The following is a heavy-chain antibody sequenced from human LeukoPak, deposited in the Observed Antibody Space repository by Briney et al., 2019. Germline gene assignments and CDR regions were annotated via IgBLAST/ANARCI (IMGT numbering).Heavy chain of an antibody. D-gene: IGHD2-8*01. J-gene: IGHJ5*01. CDR2: IHYSGSS. CDR1: GDSTSNFY. CDR3: ALAPNSNWFDF. Sequence: SEALSLTCTVSGDSTSNFYWNWIRQSPGKGLEWLGNIHYSGSSVYNPCLKSRGTISIDTSRRQFFLKLNSVTAADTAVYFCALAPNSNWFDFWGPGTLVTVSS. V-gene: IGHV4-59*03.